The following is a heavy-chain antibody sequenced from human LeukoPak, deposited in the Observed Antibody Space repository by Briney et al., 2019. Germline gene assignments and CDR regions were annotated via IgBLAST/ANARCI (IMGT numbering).Heavy chain of an antibody. CDR3: AKGRGVTDTDAFDI. J-gene: IGHJ3*02. Sequence: GGSLRLSCAASGFTFSSYGMHWVRQAPGKGLEWVAVISYDGSNKYYADSVKGRFTISRDNSKNTLYLQMNSLRAEDTAVYYCAKGRGVTDTDAFDIWGQGTMVTVSS. V-gene: IGHV3-30*18. CDR2: ISYDGSNK. CDR1: GFTFSSYG. D-gene: IGHD2-21*02.